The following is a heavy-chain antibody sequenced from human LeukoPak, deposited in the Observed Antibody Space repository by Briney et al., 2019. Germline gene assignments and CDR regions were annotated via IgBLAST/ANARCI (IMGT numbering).Heavy chain of an antibody. V-gene: IGHV3-23*01. D-gene: IGHD1-1*01. CDR2: ISGRGSDR. J-gene: IGHJ5*01. CDR1: GHTFSNYA. CDR3: AKGVDNAGRLRWFDS. Sequence: GGSLRLSCAASGHTFSNYALTWVRQTPGKGLEWVSTISGRGSDRFYADAVKGRFTISRDNSKNTMYLQMNSLRIEDTAFYYCAKGVDNAGRLRWFDSWGQGTLVTVSS.